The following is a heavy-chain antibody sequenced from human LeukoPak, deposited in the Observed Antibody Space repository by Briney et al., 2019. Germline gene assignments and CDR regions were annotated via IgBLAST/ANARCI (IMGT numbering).Heavy chain of an antibody. Sequence: GASVKVSCKASGYTFTGYYMHWVRQAPGQGLEWMGWINHNSGGTNYAQKFQGRVTMTRDTSISTAYMELSRLRSDDTAVYYCARVDSSGYYYGNYFDYWGRGTLVTVSS. CDR3: ARVDSSGYYYGNYFDY. D-gene: IGHD3-22*01. CDR1: GYTFTGYY. J-gene: IGHJ4*02. V-gene: IGHV1-2*02. CDR2: INHNSGGT.